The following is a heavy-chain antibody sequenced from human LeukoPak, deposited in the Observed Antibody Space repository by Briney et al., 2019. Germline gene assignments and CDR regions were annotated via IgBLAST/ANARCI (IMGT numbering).Heavy chain of an antibody. CDR2: ISWNSGSI. D-gene: IGHD3-22*01. J-gene: IGHJ4*02. Sequence: GGSLRLSCAASGFTFDDYAMHWVRQAPGKGLEWVSGISWNSGSIGYADSVKGRFTISRDNAKNSLYLQMNSPRAEDTALYYCAKDVYYDSSGFFDYWGQGTLVTVSS. V-gene: IGHV3-9*01. CDR1: GFTFDDYA. CDR3: AKDVYYDSSGFFDY.